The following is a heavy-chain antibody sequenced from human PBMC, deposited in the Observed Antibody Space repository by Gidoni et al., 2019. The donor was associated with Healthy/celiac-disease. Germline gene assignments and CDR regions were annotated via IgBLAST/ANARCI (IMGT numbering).Heavy chain of an antibody. D-gene: IGHD4-4*01. Sequence: QLQLQESGPGLVKPSETLSLTCTVSGGSISSSSYYWGWIRQPPGKGLEWIGSIYYSGSTYYNPSLKSRVTISVDTSKNQFSLKLSSVTAADTAVYYCARTTVTNFFDYWGQGTLVTVSS. CDR3: ARTTVTNFFDY. J-gene: IGHJ4*02. V-gene: IGHV4-39*01. CDR2: IYYSGST. CDR1: GGSISSSSYY.